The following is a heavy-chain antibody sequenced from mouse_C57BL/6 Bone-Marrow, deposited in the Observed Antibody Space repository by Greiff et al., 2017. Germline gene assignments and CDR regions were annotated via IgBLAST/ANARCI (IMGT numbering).Heavy chain of an antibody. V-gene: IGHV1-72*01. CDR2: IDPNSGGT. Sequence: VQLQQSGAELVKPGASVKLSCKASGYTFTSYWMHWVKQRPGRGLEWIGRIDPNSGGTKYNEKFKSKATLTVDKPSSTAYMQLSSLTSEDSAVXYCERWPYGRAVYFDYWGQGTTLTVSS. D-gene: IGHD2-1*01. CDR1: GYTFTSYW. CDR3: ERWPYGRAVYFDY. J-gene: IGHJ2*01.